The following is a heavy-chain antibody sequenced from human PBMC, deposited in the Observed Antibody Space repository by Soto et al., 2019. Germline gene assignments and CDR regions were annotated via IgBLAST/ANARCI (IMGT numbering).Heavy chain of an antibody. J-gene: IGHJ6*02. V-gene: IGHV1-58*01. CDR3: AAESRSGYDPRFYYYYGMDV. Sequence: ASVKVSCKASGFTFTSSAVQWVRQARGQRLEWIGWIVVGSGNTNYAQKFQERVTITRDMSTSTAYMELSSLRSEDTAVYYCAAESRSGYDPRFYYYYGMDVWGQGTTVTVSS. CDR2: IVVGSGNT. CDR1: GFTFTSSA. D-gene: IGHD5-12*01.